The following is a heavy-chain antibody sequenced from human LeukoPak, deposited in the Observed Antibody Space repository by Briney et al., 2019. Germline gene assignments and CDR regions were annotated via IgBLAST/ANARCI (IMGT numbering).Heavy chain of an antibody. J-gene: IGHJ4*02. CDR3: ASGSHSSY. CDR2: IHIDGTT. D-gene: IGHD6-19*01. Sequence: GGSLRLSCAASGITVSNNYMNWVRQAPGKGLEWVSVIHIDGTTYYADSVKGRFTISRDNSKNTVYLEINSLRPEDTALYYCASGSHSSYWGQGTLVTFSS. CDR1: GITVSNNY. V-gene: IGHV3-66*02.